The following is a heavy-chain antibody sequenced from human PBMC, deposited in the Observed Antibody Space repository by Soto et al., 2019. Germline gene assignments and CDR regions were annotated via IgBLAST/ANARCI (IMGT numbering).Heavy chain of an antibody. CDR1: GHSMTSGDYS. CDR3: ARGDYQYSIDY. Sequence: SSEPLSLTCTVSGHSMTSGDYSWSWIRQPPGKGLEWLGYIYRTGNTHYSPSLKSRVSISQDRSKNQFSLELTSVTAADMAVYYCARGDYQYSIDYWGQGTLVSVSS. J-gene: IGHJ4*02. V-gene: IGHV4-30-2*01. CDR2: IYRTGNT. D-gene: IGHD2-2*01.